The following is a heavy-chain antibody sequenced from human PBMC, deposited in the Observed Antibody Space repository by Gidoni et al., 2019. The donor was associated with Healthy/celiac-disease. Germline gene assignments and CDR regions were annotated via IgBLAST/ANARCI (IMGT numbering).Heavy chain of an antibody. CDR3: AGYDKDAFDI. Sequence: EVQLVESGGGLVKTGGSLRLSCAASGFTFSSYSMNWVRPAPGKGLEWFSSISSSSSYIYYADSVKGRFTISRDNAKNSLYLQMNSLRAEDTAVYYCAGYDKDAFDIWGQGTMVTVSS. V-gene: IGHV3-21*01. J-gene: IGHJ3*02. D-gene: IGHD3-22*01. CDR1: GFTFSSYS. CDR2: ISSSSSYI.